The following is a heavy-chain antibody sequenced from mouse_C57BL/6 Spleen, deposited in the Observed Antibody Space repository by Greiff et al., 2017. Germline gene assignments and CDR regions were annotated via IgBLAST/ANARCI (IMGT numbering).Heavy chain of an antibody. CDR3: AGRYYGSSYGY. CDR1: GYTFTSYW. V-gene: IGHV1-64*01. J-gene: IGHJ2*01. CDR2: IHPNSGST. D-gene: IGHD1-1*01. Sequence: VQLQQPGAELVKPGASVKLSCKASGYTFTSYWMHWVKQRPGQGLEWIGMIHPNSGSTNYNEKFKSKATLTVDKSSSTAYMQLSSLTSEDSAVYYCAGRYYGSSYGYWGQGTTLTVSS.